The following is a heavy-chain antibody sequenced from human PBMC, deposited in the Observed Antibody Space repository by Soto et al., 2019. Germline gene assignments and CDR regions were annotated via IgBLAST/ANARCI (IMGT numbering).Heavy chain of an antibody. V-gene: IGHV1-18*01. CDR2: ISAYNGNT. J-gene: IGHJ6*03. Sequence: ASVKVSCKASGYTFTSYGISWVRQAPGQGLEWMGWISAYNGNTNYAQKLQGRVTMTTDTSTSTAYMELRSLRSDDTAVYYCARDGDILTGPLHYYYYYMDVWGKGTTVTVSS. CDR1: GYTFTSYG. D-gene: IGHD3-9*01. CDR3: ARDGDILTGPLHYYYYYMDV.